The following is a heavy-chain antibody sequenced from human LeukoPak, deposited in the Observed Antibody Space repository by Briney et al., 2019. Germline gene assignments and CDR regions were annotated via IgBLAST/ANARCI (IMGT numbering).Heavy chain of an antibody. D-gene: IGHD3-22*01. CDR3: ARGGRIYYYDSGGYYYGY. V-gene: IGHV4-34*01. J-gene: IGHJ4*02. CDR1: GGSFSGYY. Sequence: SETLSLTCAVYGGSFSGYYWSWIRQPPGKGLEWIGEINHSGSTNYNPSLKSRVTISVDTSKNQFSLKLSSVTAADTAVYYCARGGRIYYYDSGGYYYGYWGQGTLVTVSS. CDR2: INHSGST.